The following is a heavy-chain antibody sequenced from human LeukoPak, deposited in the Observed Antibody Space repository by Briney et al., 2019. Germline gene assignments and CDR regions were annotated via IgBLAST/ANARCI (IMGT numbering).Heavy chain of an antibody. D-gene: IGHD2-2*01. Sequence: KPSETLSLTRIVSGGSISTFYWSWIRQPPGKGLEGIGYTHYSGSTNYNPSLKSRLTISIDTSKNQFSLELSSVTAADTAVYYCAIEHCSSTCYYDYWGQGTLVTVSS. CDR1: GGSISTFY. CDR2: THYSGST. V-gene: IGHV4-59*01. CDR3: AIEHCSSTCYYDY. J-gene: IGHJ4*02.